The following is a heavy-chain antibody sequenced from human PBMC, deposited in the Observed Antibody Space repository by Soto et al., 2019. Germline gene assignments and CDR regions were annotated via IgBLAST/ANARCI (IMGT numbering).Heavy chain of an antibody. CDR3: ARDYSRGSWYGYYGMDV. CDR1: GFTFSSYA. D-gene: IGHD6-13*01. V-gene: IGHV3-30-3*01. J-gene: IGHJ6*02. CDR2: ISYDGSNK. Sequence: GGSLRLSCAASGFTFSSYAMHWVRQAPGKGLEWVAVISYDGSNKYYADSVKGRFTISRDNSKNTLYLQMNSLRAEDTAVYYCARDYSRGSWYGYYGMDVWGQGTTVTVS.